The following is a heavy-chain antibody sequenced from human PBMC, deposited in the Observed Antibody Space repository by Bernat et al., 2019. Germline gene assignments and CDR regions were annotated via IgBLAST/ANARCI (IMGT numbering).Heavy chain of an antibody. CDR1: GYTFTNYH. V-gene: IGHV1-46*03. CDR3: VREIESAYSVAY. J-gene: IGHJ4*02. D-gene: IGHD2-15*01. CDR2: IESTGTIT. Sequence: QVQLVQSGAEVKMPGASVKVSCKASGYTFTNYHMHWVRQAPGQGLEWMGLIESTGTITIYAQRFQGRVTLTRDTSTRTVYMELSSLTSEDTAVYYCVREIESAYSVAYWGQGTRVTVSS.